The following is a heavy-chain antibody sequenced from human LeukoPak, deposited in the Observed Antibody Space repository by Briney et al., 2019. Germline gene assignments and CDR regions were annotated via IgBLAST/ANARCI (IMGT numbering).Heavy chain of an antibody. J-gene: IGHJ6*02. Sequence: GGSLRLSCAVSGFTLSRNAMTWVRQAPGKGLQWISSISVSGDATDYADSVKDRFTISRDNSRNTLYVQVNSLRAEDTAVYYCAKESLDTEQRNYNYYGMDVWGQGTTVTVSS. V-gene: IGHV3-23*01. D-gene: IGHD1-1*01. CDR2: ISVSGDAT. CDR1: GFTLSRNA. CDR3: AKESLDTEQRNYNYYGMDV.